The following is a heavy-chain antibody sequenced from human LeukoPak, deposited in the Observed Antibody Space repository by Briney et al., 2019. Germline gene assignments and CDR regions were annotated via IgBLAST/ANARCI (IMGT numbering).Heavy chain of an antibody. D-gene: IGHD3-22*01. V-gene: IGHV4-61*02. J-gene: IGHJ4*02. CDR2: IYTSGST. Sequence: PSETLSLTCTVSGGSISSGSYYWSWIRQPAGKGLEWIGRIYTSGSTNYNPSLKSRVTISVDTSKNQFSLKLSSVTAADTAVYYCAGDSGSSGWLDYWGQGTLVTVSS. CDR1: GGSISSGSYY. CDR3: AGDSGSSGWLDY.